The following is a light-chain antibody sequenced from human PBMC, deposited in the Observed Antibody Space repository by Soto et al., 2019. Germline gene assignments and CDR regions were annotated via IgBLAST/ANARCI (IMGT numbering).Light chain of an antibody. J-gene: IGKJ2*01. Sequence: DIQLTQSPSFLSASVGDRVTITCRASQGISSYLAWYQQKPGKAPKLLIYAASTLQSGVPSRFSGSGSVTEFTLTISSLQPEDFATDYCQQLNSYPLTFGQGTKLEIK. V-gene: IGKV1-9*01. CDR1: QGISSY. CDR3: QQLNSYPLT. CDR2: AAS.